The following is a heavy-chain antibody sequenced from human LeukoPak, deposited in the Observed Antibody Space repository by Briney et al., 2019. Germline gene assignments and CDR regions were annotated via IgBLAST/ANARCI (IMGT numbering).Heavy chain of an antibody. Sequence: GGSLRLSCAASGLTIRDNYMSWVRQAPGKGLEWVSVIYSGGRTYYADSVKGRFTISRDNAKNSLYLQMNSLRDEDTAVYYCARGVLLDDYWGQGTLVTVSS. J-gene: IGHJ4*02. CDR1: GLTIRDNY. CDR3: ARGVLLDDY. D-gene: IGHD3-10*01. V-gene: IGHV3-66*01. CDR2: IYSGGRT.